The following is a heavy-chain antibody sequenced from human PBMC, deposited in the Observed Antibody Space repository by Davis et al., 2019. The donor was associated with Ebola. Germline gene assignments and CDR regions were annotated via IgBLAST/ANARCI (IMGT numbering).Heavy chain of an antibody. V-gene: IGHV1-18*01. D-gene: IGHD6-13*01. CDR3: AREVQAIADLGNWFDP. CDR1: DYTFTSYG. J-gene: IGHJ5*02. CDR2: ISAYNGNT. Sequence: ASVKVSCKASDYTFTSYGISWVRQAPGQGLEWMGWISAYNGNTNYAQKLQGRVTMTTDTSTSTAYMELRSLRSDDTAVYYCAREVQAIADLGNWFDPWGQGTLVTVSS.